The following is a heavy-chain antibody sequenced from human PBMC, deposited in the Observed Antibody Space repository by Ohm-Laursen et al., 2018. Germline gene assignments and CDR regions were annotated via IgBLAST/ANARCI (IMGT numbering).Heavy chain of an antibody. CDR2: INHSGST. J-gene: IGHJ5*02. D-gene: IGHD3-22*01. Sequence: TLSLTCAVYGGSFSGYYWSWIRQPPGKGLEWIGEINHSGSTNYNPSLKSRVTISVDTSKNQFSLKLSSVTAADTAVYYCARDKGPYYYDSSAVGWFDPWGQGTLVTVSS. V-gene: IGHV4-34*09. CDR1: GGSFSGYY. CDR3: ARDKGPYYYDSSAVGWFDP.